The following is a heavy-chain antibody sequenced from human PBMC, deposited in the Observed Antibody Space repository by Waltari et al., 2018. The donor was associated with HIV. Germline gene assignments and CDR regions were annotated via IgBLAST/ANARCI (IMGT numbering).Heavy chain of an antibody. V-gene: IGHV4-39*01. CDR3: ARHWSPFIAVAGTGGHWFDP. Sequence: QLQLQESGPGLVKPSETLSLTCTVSGGSISSSSYYWGWIRQPPGKGLEWIGSIYYSGSTYYNPSLKSRVTISVDTSKNQFALKLSSVTAADTAVYYCARHWSPFIAVAGTGGHWFDPWGQGTLVTVSS. J-gene: IGHJ5*02. CDR2: IYYSGST. CDR1: GGSISSSSYY. D-gene: IGHD6-19*01.